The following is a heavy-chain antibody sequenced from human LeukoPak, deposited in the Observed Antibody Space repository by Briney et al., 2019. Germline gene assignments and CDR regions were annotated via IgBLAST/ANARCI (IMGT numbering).Heavy chain of an antibody. CDR1: GYTFTSYG. V-gene: IGHV1-18*01. J-gene: IGHJ4*02. Sequence: GASVKVSCKASGYTFTSYGISWVRQAPGQGLEWMGWISAYNGNTKYAQKLQGRVTMTTDTSTSTAYMELRSLRSDDTAVYYCARDTSVDYSSSSGDYWGQRTLVTVSS. CDR3: ARDTSVDYSSSSGDY. D-gene: IGHD6-6*01. CDR2: ISAYNGNT.